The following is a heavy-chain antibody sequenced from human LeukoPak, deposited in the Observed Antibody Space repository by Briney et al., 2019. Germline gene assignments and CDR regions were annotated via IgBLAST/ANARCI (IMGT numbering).Heavy chain of an antibody. D-gene: IGHD5-18*01. V-gene: IGHV3-48*02. CDR2: ISSSGSTI. CDR1: GFTFRSYS. Sequence: GGSLRLSCVASGFTFRSYSMNWARQAPGKGLEWVSYISSSGSTIYYADAVKGRFTISRDNAKNSLYLQMSSLRDEDTAVYYCATVAMEDWYFDLWGRGTLVTVS. J-gene: IGHJ2*01. CDR3: ATVAMEDWYFDL.